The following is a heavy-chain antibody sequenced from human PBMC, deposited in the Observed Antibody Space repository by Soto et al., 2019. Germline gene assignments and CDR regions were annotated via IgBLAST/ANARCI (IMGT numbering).Heavy chain of an antibody. J-gene: IGHJ4*02. V-gene: IGHV1-8*01. D-gene: IGHD6-19*01. Sequence: ASVKVSCKASGYTFTSYDINWVRQATGQGLEWMGWMNPNSGNTVYAQKFQDRVTMTRNTSISTAYMELRSLRSDDTAVYYCARDRPQWLVDYWGQGTLVTVSS. CDR1: GYTFTSYD. CDR2: MNPNSGNT. CDR3: ARDRPQWLVDY.